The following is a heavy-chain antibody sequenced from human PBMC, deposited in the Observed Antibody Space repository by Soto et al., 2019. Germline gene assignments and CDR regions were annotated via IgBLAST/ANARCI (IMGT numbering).Heavy chain of an antibody. CDR1: GFNFGDYV. Sequence: GGSLRLSCAASGFNFGDYVVHWVRQAPGRGLEWMAFISFDGSNEYYADFVKGRFTISRDNSRNMVYLQVDSLRRDDTAVYFCAREGYYDSRGYPYGIDVWGQGTTVTVSS. V-gene: IGHV3-30-3*01. D-gene: IGHD3-22*01. J-gene: IGHJ6*02. CDR2: ISFDGSNE. CDR3: AREGYYDSRGYPYGIDV.